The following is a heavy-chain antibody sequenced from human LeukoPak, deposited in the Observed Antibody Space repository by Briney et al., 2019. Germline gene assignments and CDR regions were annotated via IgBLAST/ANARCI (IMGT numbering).Heavy chain of an antibody. J-gene: IGHJ4*02. CDR1: GGSISSYC. D-gene: IGHD2-15*01. CDR3: ARADYSAYYFDY. CDR2: IYYSGHT. V-gene: IGHV4-59*01. Sequence: SETLSLTCTVSGGSISSYCWSWIRQPPGKGLEWIGYIYYSGHTNHNPSLKSRVTISVDTSKNQFSLKLSSVTAADTAVYYCARADYSAYYFDYWGQGTLVTVSS.